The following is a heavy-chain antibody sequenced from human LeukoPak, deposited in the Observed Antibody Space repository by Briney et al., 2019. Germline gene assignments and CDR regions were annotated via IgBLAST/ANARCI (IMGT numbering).Heavy chain of an antibody. CDR2: INPNNGGT. D-gene: IGHD2-2*01. CDR3: ARGRGTTSSNFDY. CDR1: GYTFTGYY. J-gene: IGHJ4*02. V-gene: IGHV1-2*02. Sequence: GASVKVSCKASGYTFTGYYMHWVRQAPEQGLEWMGWINPNNGGTNYAQKFQGRVTMTRDTSISTAYMELSRLTSDDTAVYYCARGRGTTSSNFDYWGQGTLVTVSS.